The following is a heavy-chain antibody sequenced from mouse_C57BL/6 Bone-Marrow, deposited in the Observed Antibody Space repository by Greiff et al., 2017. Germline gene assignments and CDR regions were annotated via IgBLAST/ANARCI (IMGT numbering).Heavy chain of an antibody. V-gene: IGHV1-19*01. CDR3: ARGIYYYGSSFSPFAY. CDR2: INPYNGGT. Sequence: EVQLQQSGPVLVKPGASVKMSCKASGYTFTDYYMNWVKQSHGKSLEWIGVINPYNGGTSYNQKFKGKATLTVDKSSSTAYMELNSLTSEDSAVYYCARGIYYYGSSFSPFAYWGQGTLVTVSA. J-gene: IGHJ3*01. D-gene: IGHD1-1*01. CDR1: GYTFTDYY.